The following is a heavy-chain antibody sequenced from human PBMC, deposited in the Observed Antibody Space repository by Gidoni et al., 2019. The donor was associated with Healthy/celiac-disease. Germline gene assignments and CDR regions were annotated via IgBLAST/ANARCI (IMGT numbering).Heavy chain of an antibody. CDR1: GFTFINYA. J-gene: IGHJ3*02. D-gene: IGHD6-19*01. Sequence: EVPVLESGGGLVQPGGSLRLSCAASGFTFINYAMSWVRQAPGKGLEWVSGIGSNGGGTYYADSVKGRFTISRGNSENTVYLQMNSLRAEDTAVYYCAKTVAGVNTAFNMWGQGTLVTVSS. V-gene: IGHV3-23*01. CDR2: IGSNGGGT. CDR3: AKTVAGVNTAFNM.